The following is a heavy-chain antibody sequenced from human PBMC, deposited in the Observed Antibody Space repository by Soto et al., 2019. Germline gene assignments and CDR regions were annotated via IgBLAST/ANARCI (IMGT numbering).Heavy chain of an antibody. D-gene: IGHD6-13*01. J-gene: IGHJ3*02. CDR3: AKDITAMYSSSWYGAFDI. Sequence: GGSLRLSCAASGFTFDDYAMHWVRQAPGKGLEWVSGISWNSGSIGYADSVKGRFTISRDNAKNSLYLQMNSLRAEDTALYYCAKDITAMYSSSWYGAFDIWGQGTMVTVSS. CDR2: ISWNSGSI. V-gene: IGHV3-9*01. CDR1: GFTFDDYA.